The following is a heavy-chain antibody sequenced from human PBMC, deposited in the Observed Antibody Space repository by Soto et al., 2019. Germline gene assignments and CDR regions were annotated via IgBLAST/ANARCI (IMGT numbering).Heavy chain of an antibody. Sequence: SETLTLTCAVSGGSISSYYWSWIRQSPGKGLEWIGYIYYSGSTNYNPSLKSRVTISVDTSKNQFSLKLSSVTAADTAVYYCARGMSGDLTWALYWGQGTLVTVSS. D-gene: IGHD3-3*01. V-gene: IGHV4-59*08. CDR3: ARGMSGDLTWALY. CDR2: IYYSGST. J-gene: IGHJ4*02. CDR1: GGSISSYY.